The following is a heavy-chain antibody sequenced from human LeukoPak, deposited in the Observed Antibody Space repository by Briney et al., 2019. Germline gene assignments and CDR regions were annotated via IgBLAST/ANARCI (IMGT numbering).Heavy chain of an antibody. CDR1: GYTFTGYY. Sequence: GASVKVSCKASGYTFTGYYMHWVRQAPGQGLEWMGWINPNSGGTNYAQKFQGRVTMTRGTSISTAYMELSRLRSDDTAVYYCARESASSEYSSFLTDYWGQGTLVTVSS. CDR3: ARESASSEYSSFLTDY. J-gene: IGHJ4*02. V-gene: IGHV1-2*02. D-gene: IGHD6-6*01. CDR2: INPNSGGT.